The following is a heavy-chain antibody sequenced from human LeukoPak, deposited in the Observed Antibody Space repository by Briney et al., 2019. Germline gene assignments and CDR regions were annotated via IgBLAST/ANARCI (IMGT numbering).Heavy chain of an antibody. CDR3: ARGTTHAP. J-gene: IGHJ4*02. Sequence: SETLSLTCAVYGGSFSGYYWSWVRQPPGKGLEWIGEINHSGSTNYNPSLKSRVTISVDTSKNQFSLKLSSVTAAATAVYYCARGTTHAPWGQGTLVTVSS. V-gene: IGHV4-34*01. D-gene: IGHD1-14*01. CDR1: GGSFSGYY. CDR2: INHSGST.